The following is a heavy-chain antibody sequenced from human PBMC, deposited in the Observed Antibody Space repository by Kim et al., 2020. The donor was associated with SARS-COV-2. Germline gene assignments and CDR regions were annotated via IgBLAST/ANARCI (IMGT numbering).Heavy chain of an antibody. CDR3: ARGIGRHLYFDA. J-gene: IGHJ4*02. CDR2: IYYTGST. V-gene: IGHV4-59*01. D-gene: IGHD3-16*01. Sequence: SETLSLTCTVSGGSMTYYYWSWIRQPPGKELEWIGYIYYTGSTSYNPSLKSRVTMSVDTSKNQFSLKVTSVTAADTAVYYCARGIGRHLYFDAWGQGTLVTVSS. CDR1: GGSMTYYY.